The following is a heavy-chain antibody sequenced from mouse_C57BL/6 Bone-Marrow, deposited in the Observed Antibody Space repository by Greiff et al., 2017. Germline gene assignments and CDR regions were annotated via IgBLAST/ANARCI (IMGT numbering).Heavy chain of an antibody. D-gene: IGHD3-1*01. Sequence: QVQLQQPGAELVRPGTSVKLSCKASGYTFTSYWMHWVKQRPGQGLAWIGVIDPSDSYTNYNQKFKGKATLTVDTSYSTAYMQLSSLTSEDSAVYYCRAGTSYWGQGTTLTVSS. V-gene: IGHV1-59*01. CDR3: RAGTSY. J-gene: IGHJ2*01. CDR1: GYTFTSYW. CDR2: IDPSDSYT.